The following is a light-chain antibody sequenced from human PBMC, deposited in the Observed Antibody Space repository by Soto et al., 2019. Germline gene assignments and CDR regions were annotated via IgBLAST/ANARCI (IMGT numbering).Light chain of an antibody. Sequence: QSALTQPASVSGSPGQSITISCTGTSSDVGGYNYVSWYQQHPGKAPKLMIYEVSNRPSGVSYRFSGSKSGKTASLTVSGLQAEDEADDYCSSYTSSSTPYVFGTGTKVTVL. J-gene: IGLJ1*01. V-gene: IGLV2-14*01. CDR2: EVS. CDR1: SSDVGGYNY. CDR3: SSYTSSSTPYV.